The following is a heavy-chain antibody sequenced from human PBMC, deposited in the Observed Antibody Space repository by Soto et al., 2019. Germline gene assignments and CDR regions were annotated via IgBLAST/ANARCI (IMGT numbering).Heavy chain of an antibody. J-gene: IGHJ6*02. D-gene: IGHD1-26*01. V-gene: IGHV6-1*01. Sequence: PSQTLSLTCAISGDSVSSNSAAWNWIRQSPSRGLEWLGRTYYRSKWYNDYRVSVKSRMTINADTSKNQVSLQLKSVTPEDTAGYYCAKNWAVGGTTAGMDVWGQVTKATFSS. CDR3: AKNWAVGGTTAGMDV. CDR2: TYYRSKWYN. CDR1: GDSVSSNSAA.